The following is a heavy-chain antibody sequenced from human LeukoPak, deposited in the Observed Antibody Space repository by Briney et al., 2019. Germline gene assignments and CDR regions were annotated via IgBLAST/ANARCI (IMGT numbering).Heavy chain of an antibody. CDR1: GFTFSSYW. J-gene: IGHJ4*02. CDR2: IKQDGSER. CDR3: AKGPWLAYPYYFDY. V-gene: IGHV3-7*03. D-gene: IGHD6-19*01. Sequence: GGSLRLSCAASGFTFSSYWMSWVRQAPGKGLEWVATIKQDGSERYYVDSVKGRFTISRDNAQNSLSLQMNSLRAEDTAVYYCAKGPWLAYPYYFDYWGQGTLVTVSS.